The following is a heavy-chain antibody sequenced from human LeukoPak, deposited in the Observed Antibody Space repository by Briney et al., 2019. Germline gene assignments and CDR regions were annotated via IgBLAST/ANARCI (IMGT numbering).Heavy chain of an antibody. CDR3: ARHRSPGPCLNWFDP. D-gene: IGHD7-27*01. J-gene: IGHJ5*02. CDR2: IYYSGST. V-gene: IGHV4-59*08. CDR1: AASLTSIY. Sequence: SETLSPTCTVSAASLTSIYSSWVRQPPGEGLEWIGYIYYSGSTNYNPSLKSRVTISVDTYTSKFSLRLSSRSAAYTAVYYCARHRSPGPCLNWFDPWGQGTLVTVSS.